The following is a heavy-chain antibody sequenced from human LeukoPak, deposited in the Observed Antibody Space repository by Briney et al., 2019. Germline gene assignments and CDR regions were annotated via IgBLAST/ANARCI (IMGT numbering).Heavy chain of an antibody. CDR3: AKFTVTTSGYTFDI. V-gene: IGHV4-30-2*01. CDR1: GSSVSSAGYS. D-gene: IGHD4-17*01. Sequence: SETLSLTCAVSGSSVSSAGYSWSWIRQPPGRGLECIGYFFNTGNTYYNPSLESRVTISLDRSRNQFSLKLSSVTAADTAVYYCAKFTVTTSGYTFDIWGQGTMVTVSS. J-gene: IGHJ3*02. CDR2: FFNTGNT.